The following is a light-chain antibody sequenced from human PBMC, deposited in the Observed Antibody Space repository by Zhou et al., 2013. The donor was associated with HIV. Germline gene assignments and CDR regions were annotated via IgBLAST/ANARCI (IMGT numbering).Light chain of an antibody. CDR2: DAS. CDR3: QQYDNLPRPPIT. Sequence: DIQMTQSPSSLSASVGDRVTITCQASQDISNYLNWYQQKPGKAPKLLIYDASNLETGVPSRFSGSGSGTDFTFTISSLQPEDIATYYCQQYDNLPRPPITFGQGTRLE. V-gene: IGKV1-33*01. J-gene: IGKJ5*01. CDR1: QDISNY.